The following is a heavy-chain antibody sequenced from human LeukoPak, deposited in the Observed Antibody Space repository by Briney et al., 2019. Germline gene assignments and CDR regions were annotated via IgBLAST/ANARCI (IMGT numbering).Heavy chain of an antibody. CDR1: GGTFSSYT. CDR3: ARDRPHPYYYDSSGYYY. Sequence: ASVKVSCKASGGTFSSYTISWVRQAPGQGLEWMGRIIPILGIANYAQKFQGRVTITADKSTSTAYMELSSLRSEDTAVYCCARDRPHPYYYDSSGYYYWGQGTLVTVSS. D-gene: IGHD3-22*01. V-gene: IGHV1-69*04. J-gene: IGHJ4*02. CDR2: IIPILGIA.